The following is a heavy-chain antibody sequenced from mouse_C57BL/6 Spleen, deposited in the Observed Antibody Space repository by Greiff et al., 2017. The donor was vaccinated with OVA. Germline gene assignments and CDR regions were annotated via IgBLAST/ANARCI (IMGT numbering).Heavy chain of an antibody. CDR2: IYPGDGAT. D-gene: IGHD2-4*01. V-gene: IGHV1-82*01. CDR3: ARSEDYEED. J-gene: IGHJ2*01. CDR1: GYAFSSSW. Sequence: VQLVESGPELVKPGASVKISCKASGYAFSSSWMNWVKQRPGKGLEWIGRIYPGDGATNYNGKFKGKATLTADKSSSTAYMQLSSLTSEDSAVYFCARSEDYEEDWGQGTTLTVSA.